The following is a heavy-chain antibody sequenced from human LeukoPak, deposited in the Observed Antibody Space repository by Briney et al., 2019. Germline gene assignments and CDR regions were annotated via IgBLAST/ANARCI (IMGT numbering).Heavy chain of an antibody. Sequence: ASVKVSCKASGYTFTGHYMHWVRQVPGQGLEWMGWINPKNAGTNYAQKFQGRVTMTRDTSISTVYMEVSRLTSDDTAVYYCAKTLYVRAVPGGLDYWGQGTLVTVSS. CDR1: GYTFTGHY. J-gene: IGHJ4*02. CDR3: AKTLYVRAVPGGLDY. D-gene: IGHD3-16*01. CDR2: INPKNAGT. V-gene: IGHV1-2*02.